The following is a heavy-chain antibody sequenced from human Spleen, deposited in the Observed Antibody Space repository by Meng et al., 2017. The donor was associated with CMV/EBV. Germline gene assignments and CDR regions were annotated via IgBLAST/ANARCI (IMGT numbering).Heavy chain of an antibody. CDR1: GFTFSSYW. CDR2: IKQDGSEK. Sequence: GGSLRLSCAASGFTFSSYWMSWVRQAPGKGLEWVANIKQDGSEKYYVDSVKGRFTISRDNAKNSLYLQMNSLRAEDTAVYYCARDWNYCSGGSCYIVGYYYYYGMDVWGQGTTVTVS. CDR3: ARDWNYCSGGSCYIVGYYYYYGMDV. V-gene: IGHV3-7*01. J-gene: IGHJ6*02. D-gene: IGHD2-15*01.